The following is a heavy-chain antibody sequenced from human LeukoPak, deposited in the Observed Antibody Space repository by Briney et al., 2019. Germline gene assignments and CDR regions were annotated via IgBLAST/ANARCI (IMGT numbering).Heavy chain of an antibody. CDR3: AKDGTGCGGDCYSDY. D-gene: IGHD2-21*02. CDR1: GFTFSSYW. J-gene: IGHJ4*02. V-gene: IGHV3-74*01. CDR2: INSDGSST. Sequence: GGSLRLSCAASGFTFSSYWMHWVRQAPGKGLVWVSRINSDGSSTSYADSVKGRFTISRDNSRNTLYLQMNSLRAEDTAVYYCAKDGTGCGGDCYSDYWGQGTLVTVSS.